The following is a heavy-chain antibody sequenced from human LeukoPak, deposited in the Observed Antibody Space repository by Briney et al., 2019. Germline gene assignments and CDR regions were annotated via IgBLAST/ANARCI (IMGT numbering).Heavy chain of an antibody. J-gene: IGHJ5*02. CDR2: IYHSGST. D-gene: IGHD3-10*01. V-gene: IGHV4-4*02. Sequence: SGTLSLTCAVSGGSISSSNWWSWVRQPPGKGLEWIGEIYHSGSTNYNPSLKSRVTISVDTSKNQFSLKLSSVTAADTAVYYCAREVTMVRGVIFGSWFDPWSQGTLVTVSS. CDR3: AREVTMVRGVIFGSWFDP. CDR1: GGSISSSNW.